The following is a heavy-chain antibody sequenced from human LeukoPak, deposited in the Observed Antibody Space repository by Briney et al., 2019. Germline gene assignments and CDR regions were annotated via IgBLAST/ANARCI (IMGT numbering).Heavy chain of an antibody. CDR1: GFTFSSYA. CDR3: AKVVVPAAIRLYYFDY. V-gene: IGHV3-23*01. CDR2: ISGSGGST. D-gene: IGHD2-2*02. J-gene: IGHJ4*02. Sequence: GGSLRLSCAASGFTFSSYAMSWVRQAPGKGLEWVSAISGSGGSTYYADSVKGRFTISRDNSKNTLYLQMNSLRDEDTAVSYCAKVVVPAAIRLYYFDYWGQGTLVTVSS.